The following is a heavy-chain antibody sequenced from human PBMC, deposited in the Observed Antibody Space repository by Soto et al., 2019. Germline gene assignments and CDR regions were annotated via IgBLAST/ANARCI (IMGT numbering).Heavy chain of an antibody. V-gene: IGHV4-38-2*01. Sequence: SENLCVTCAVSGFSISSGNYWGWIRKHPGKGLEWIGSINYSGSTYYNPSLQSRVTISVDTSKNQFSLRLSSVTAADTGIYYCSTRAPEGFDPWGQGTLVTVS. J-gene: IGHJ5*02. CDR1: GFSISSGNY. CDR3: STRAPEGFDP. CDR2: INYSGST.